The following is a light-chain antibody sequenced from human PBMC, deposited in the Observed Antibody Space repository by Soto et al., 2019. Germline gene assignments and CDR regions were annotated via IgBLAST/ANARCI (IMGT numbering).Light chain of an antibody. CDR1: ESGSTW. CDR3: QQYNSNPLT. V-gene: IGKV1-5*03. CDR2: KAY. Sequence: DIQMTQSPSTLSASVGERVTITCRSSESGSTWLAWYQQKPGKVPKLLIYKAYSLESGVPSRFSGSGSGTEFTLTISSLQPDDFATYYCQQYNSNPLTFGGGTKVEIK. J-gene: IGKJ4*01.